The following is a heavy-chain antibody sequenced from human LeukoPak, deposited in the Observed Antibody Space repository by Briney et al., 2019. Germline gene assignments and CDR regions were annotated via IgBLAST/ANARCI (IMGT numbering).Heavy chain of an antibody. CDR1: GFTFSTYS. CDR2: ISSSSSTI. CDR3: AKDPDYGGNSVY. J-gene: IGHJ4*02. Sequence: GSLRLSCAASGFTFSTYSMNWVRQAPGKGLEWVSYISSSSSTIYYADSVKGRFTISRDNSKNTLYLQMNSLRAEDTAVYYCAKDPDYGGNSVYWGQGTLVTVSS. V-gene: IGHV3-48*01. D-gene: IGHD4-23*01.